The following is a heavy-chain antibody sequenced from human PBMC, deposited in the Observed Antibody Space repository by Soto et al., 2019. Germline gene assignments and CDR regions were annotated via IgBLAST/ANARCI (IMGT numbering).Heavy chain of an antibody. CDR2: IWYDGSNK. Sequence: GGSLRLSCAASGFTFSSYGMHWVRQAPGKGLEWVAVIWYDGSNKYYADSVKGRFTISRDNSKNTLYLQMNSLRAEDTAVYYCARTTWSSGWEIQDYRSYFDYWGQGTLVTVSS. CDR3: ARTTWSSGWEIQDYRSYFDY. J-gene: IGHJ4*02. D-gene: IGHD3-16*01. CDR1: GFTFSSYG. V-gene: IGHV3-33*01.